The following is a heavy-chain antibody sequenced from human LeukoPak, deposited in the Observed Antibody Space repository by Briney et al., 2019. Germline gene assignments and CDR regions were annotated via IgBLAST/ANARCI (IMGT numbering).Heavy chain of an antibody. Sequence: PSETLSLTCAVHGGSFSGYYWSWIRQPPGKGLEWIGEINHSGSTNYNPSLKSRVTISVDTSKNQFSLKLSSVTAADTAVYYCAGHFWSGYFYDYWGQGTLVTVSS. CDR2: INHSGST. J-gene: IGHJ4*02. V-gene: IGHV4-34*01. CDR1: GGSFSGYY. D-gene: IGHD3-3*02. CDR3: AGHFWSGYFYDY.